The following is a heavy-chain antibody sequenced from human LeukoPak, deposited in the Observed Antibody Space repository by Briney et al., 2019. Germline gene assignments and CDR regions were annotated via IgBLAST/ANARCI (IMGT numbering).Heavy chain of an antibody. Sequence: GGSLRLSCAASGFTFSPHSMHWVRQAPGKGLDWVSSISSDTDYIYYADSVKGRFTISRDNPRNSVFLQMNSLRDDDTAVYFCVRGGLMTIGTVIASPFDYWGQGILVLVSS. CDR3: VRGGLMTIGTVIASPFDY. V-gene: IGHV3-21*06. CDR2: ISSDTDYI. CDR1: GFTFSPHS. J-gene: IGHJ4*02. D-gene: IGHD3-16*02.